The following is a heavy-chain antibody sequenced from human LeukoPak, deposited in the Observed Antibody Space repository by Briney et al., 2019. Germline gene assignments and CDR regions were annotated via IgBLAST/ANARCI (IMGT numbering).Heavy chain of an antibody. V-gene: IGHV1-69*01. J-gene: IGHJ4*02. CDR2: IIPIFGTA. CDR3: AGQQSSGWINGDY. D-gene: IGHD6-19*01. CDR1: GGTFSSYA. Sequence: AASVKVSCKASGGTFSSYAISWVRQAPGQGLEWMGGIIPIFGTANYAQKFQGRVTITADESTSTAYMELSSLRSEDTAVYYCAGQQSSGWINGDYWGQGTLVTVSS.